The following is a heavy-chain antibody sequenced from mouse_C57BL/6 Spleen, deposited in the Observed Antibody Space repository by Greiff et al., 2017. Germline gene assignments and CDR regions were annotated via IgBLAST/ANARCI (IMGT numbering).Heavy chain of an antibody. CDR2: INPNNGGT. D-gene: IGHD1-1*01. V-gene: IGHV1-26*01. J-gene: IGHJ2*01. CDR3: ARAFLIGTTVVPYYFDY. Sequence: EVQLQQSGPELVQPGASVKLSCTASGYTFNDYYMNWVKQSHGKSLAWIGDINPNNGGTRYNLKFKGQATLTVDKSSSTAYMELRSLTSEDSAVYYCARAFLIGTTVVPYYFDYWGQGTTLTVSS. CDR1: GYTFNDYY.